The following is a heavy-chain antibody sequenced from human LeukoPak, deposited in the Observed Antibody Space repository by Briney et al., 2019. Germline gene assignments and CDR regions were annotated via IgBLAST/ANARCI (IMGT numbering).Heavy chain of an antibody. D-gene: IGHD1-1*01. CDR3: AKDKFSAIQIFDM. CDR2: INPSGGST. V-gene: IGHV1-8*03. Sequence: ASVKVSCKASGYTFTSYGINWVRQAPGQGLEWMGIINPSGGSTSYAQKFQGKVTITRNTSISTAYMELSSLRSEDTALYYCAKDKFSAIQIFDMWGQGTMVTVSS. CDR1: GYTFTSYG. J-gene: IGHJ3*02.